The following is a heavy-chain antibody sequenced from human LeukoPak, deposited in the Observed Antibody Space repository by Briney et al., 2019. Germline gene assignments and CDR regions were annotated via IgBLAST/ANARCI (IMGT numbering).Heavy chain of an antibody. D-gene: IGHD1-26*01. CDR2: ISSSSSYI. CDR3: VRDFVGATNY. CDR1: GFTFSSYS. J-gene: IGHJ4*02. Sequence: GGSLRLSCAASGFTFSSYSMNWVRQAPGKGLEWVSSISSSSSYIYYADSVKGRFTISRDNAKNSLYQKMSSLRAEDTAVYYCVRDFVGATNYWGQGTLVTVSS. V-gene: IGHV3-21*01.